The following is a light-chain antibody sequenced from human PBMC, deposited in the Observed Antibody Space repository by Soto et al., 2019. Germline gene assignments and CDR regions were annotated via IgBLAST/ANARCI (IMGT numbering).Light chain of an antibody. J-gene: IGKJ5*01. CDR3: QQYGSSPPIT. Sequence: EIVLTQSPGILSLPPGERATISYRASQSVSSSYLAWYQQKPGQAPRLLIYGASSRATGFPDRFSGSGSGTDFTLTVSRLEPEDFAVYFCQQYGSSPPITFGQGTRLEIK. CDR2: GAS. V-gene: IGKV3-20*01. CDR1: QSVSSSY.